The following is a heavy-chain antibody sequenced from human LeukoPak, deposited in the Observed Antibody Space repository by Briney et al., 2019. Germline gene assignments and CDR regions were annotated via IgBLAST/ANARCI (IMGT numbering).Heavy chain of an antibody. D-gene: IGHD3-3*01. CDR3: ARHIAIWSGYYQQNYFDY. Sequence: PSETLSLTCAVSGYSISSGYYRGWIRQPPGKGLEWIGSIYHSGSTYYNPSLKSRVTISVDTSKNQFSLKLSSVTAADTAVYYCARHIAIWSGYYQQNYFDYWGQGTLVTVSS. J-gene: IGHJ4*02. V-gene: IGHV4-38-2*01. CDR2: IYHSGST. CDR1: GYSISSGYY.